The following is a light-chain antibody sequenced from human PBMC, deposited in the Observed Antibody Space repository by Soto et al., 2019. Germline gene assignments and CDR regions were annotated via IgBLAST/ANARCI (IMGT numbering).Light chain of an antibody. J-gene: IGLJ3*02. V-gene: IGLV2-11*01. CDR1: SSDVGGYNY. CDR3: CSYAGSDTLV. CDR2: DVS. Sequence: QLVLTQPRSVSGSPGQSVTISCTGTSSDVGGYNYVSWYQQHPGKAPKLMIYDVSKRPSGVPDRFSGSKSGNTASLTISGLQAEDEADYYCCSYAGSDTLVFGGGTKLTVL.